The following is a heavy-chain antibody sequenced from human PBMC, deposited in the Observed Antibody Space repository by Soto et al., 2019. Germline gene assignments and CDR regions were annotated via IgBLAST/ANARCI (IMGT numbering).Heavy chain of an antibody. CDR3: ARVKDYRAGYYFDL. Sequence: SLRLSCAASGFSFTTHAMHWVRQAPGKGLEWVAVISYDGTSKDYADSVKGRFTISRDNSKNTLYLQMNSLRGDDTAVYYCARVKDYRAGYYFDLWGRGTLVTVSS. J-gene: IGHJ2*01. V-gene: IGHV3-30-3*01. CDR2: ISYDGTSK. CDR1: GFSFTTHA. D-gene: IGHD4-17*01.